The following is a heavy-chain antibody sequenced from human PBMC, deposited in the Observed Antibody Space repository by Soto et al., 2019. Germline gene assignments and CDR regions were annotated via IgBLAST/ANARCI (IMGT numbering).Heavy chain of an antibody. J-gene: IGHJ6*02. Sequence: PGGSLRLSCAASGFTFSSYAMHWVRQAPGKGLEWVAVISYDGSNKYYADSVKGRFTISRDNSKNTLYLQMNSLRAEDTAVYYCARDQRGVRNRRYYYYYGMDVWGQGTTVTVSS. D-gene: IGHD2-8*01. V-gene: IGHV3-30-3*01. CDR1: GFTFSSYA. CDR2: ISYDGSNK. CDR3: ARDQRGVRNRRYYYYYGMDV.